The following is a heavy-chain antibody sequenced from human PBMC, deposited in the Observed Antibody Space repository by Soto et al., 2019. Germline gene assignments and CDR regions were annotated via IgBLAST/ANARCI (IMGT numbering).Heavy chain of an antibody. CDR3: ARERYEGRIDY. Sequence: SETLSLTCTVFGGSVSSYYWSWIRQPPGGGLEWLAYIYYSGSTTYNPSLKSRLTMSVDTSKNQFSLDLRSVAAADTAVYYCARERYEGRIDYWGRGTLVTVSS. CDR1: GGSVSSYY. CDR2: IYYSGST. V-gene: IGHV4-59*02. D-gene: IGHD2-2*01. J-gene: IGHJ4*02.